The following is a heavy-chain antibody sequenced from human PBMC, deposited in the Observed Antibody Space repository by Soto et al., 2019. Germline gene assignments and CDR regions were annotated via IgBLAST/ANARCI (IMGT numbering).Heavy chain of an antibody. CDR1: GFTFSDYA. Sequence: VQLVESGGGVVQPGRSLRLSCAASGFTFSDYAMHWVRQAPGKGLEWVAVVSHDGRNTHYADPVKGRFTIYRDSSKNTVSLEMPSLRAEDTAVYYCAKGGRQWLVTSDFNYWGQGALVTVSS. V-gene: IGHV3-30*18. CDR2: VSHDGRNT. CDR3: AKGGRQWLVTSDFNY. J-gene: IGHJ4*02. D-gene: IGHD6-19*01.